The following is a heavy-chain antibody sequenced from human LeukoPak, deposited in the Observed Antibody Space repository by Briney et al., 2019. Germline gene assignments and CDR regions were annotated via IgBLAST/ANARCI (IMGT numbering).Heavy chain of an antibody. CDR1: GGSISSYY. Sequence: WETLSLTCSVSGGSISSYYWNWIRQPPGKGLEWIGYISYSGITSYNPSLKSRVTISIDTSKKQFSLKLRSVTAADTAVYSCARESVAGMSGGYSDYWGQGTLAPVSS. CDR2: ISYSGIT. J-gene: IGHJ4*02. D-gene: IGHD6-19*01. V-gene: IGHV4-59*12. CDR3: ARESVAGMSGGYSDY.